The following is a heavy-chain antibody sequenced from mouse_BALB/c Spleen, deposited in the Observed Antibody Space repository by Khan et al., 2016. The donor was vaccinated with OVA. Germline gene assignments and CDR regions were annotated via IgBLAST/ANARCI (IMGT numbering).Heavy chain of an antibody. J-gene: IGHJ2*01. D-gene: IGHD1-1*01. V-gene: IGHV1-87*01. CDR2: IYPGDGDT. CDR1: GYTFTSYW. Sequence: QVQLQQSGAELARPGASVKLSCKASGYTFTSYWMQWVKQRPGQGLEWIGAIYPGDGDTRYTQKFKGKATLTADKSSSTAYMQLSSLTSADSAVYYWSSATRLSYFDYWGQVTTLTVAS. CDR3: SSATRLSYFDY.